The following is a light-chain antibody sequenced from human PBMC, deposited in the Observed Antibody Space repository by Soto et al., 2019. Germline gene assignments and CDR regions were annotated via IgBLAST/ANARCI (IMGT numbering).Light chain of an antibody. CDR2: DAS. J-gene: IGKJ1*01. CDR1: QSISSW. Sequence: DIQMTQSPSTLSASVGDRVTITCRASQSISSWLAWYQQKPGKAPKLLIYDASSLESGVPSRFSGSGSGTEFTLTISSLQPEDVATYYCQKYNSASVPFGQGTKVDIK. V-gene: IGKV1-5*01. CDR3: QKYNSASVP.